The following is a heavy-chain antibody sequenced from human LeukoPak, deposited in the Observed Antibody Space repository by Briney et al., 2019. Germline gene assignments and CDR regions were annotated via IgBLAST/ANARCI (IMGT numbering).Heavy chain of an antibody. V-gene: IGHV3-20*04. D-gene: IGHD1-14*01. CDR3: ARAPITGPFYFDY. Sequence: GGSLRLSCTASGFAFYEHGMSWVRQVPGKGLEWVSGINWSGGSTGYADPLRGRFTISRDNAKNSLYLQMDSLRAEDTALYYCARAPITGPFYFDYWGQGTLVTVSS. CDR2: INWSGGST. J-gene: IGHJ4*02. CDR1: GFAFYEHG.